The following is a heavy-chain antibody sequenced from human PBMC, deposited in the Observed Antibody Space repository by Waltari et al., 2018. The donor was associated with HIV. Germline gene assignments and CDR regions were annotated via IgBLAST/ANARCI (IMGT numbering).Heavy chain of an antibody. D-gene: IGHD3-10*01. CDR2: IKEDGSQK. CDR1: GFDFRRYW. CDR3: ARDGGEY. Sequence: DVQLVESGGGVVRPGGSRRLSCVGCGFDFRRYWMTWVRQTPGKGLAWVANIKEDGSQKYYEESVKGRFTITRDNAENTVWLEMRNLRVDDAGLYYCARDGGEYWGQGTLLTVSS. J-gene: IGHJ4*02. V-gene: IGHV3-7*01.